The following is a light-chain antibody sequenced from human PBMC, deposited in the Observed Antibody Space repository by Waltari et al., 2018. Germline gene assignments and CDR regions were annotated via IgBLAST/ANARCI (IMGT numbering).Light chain of an antibody. CDR2: DVD. Sequence: QSALTQPASVSGSPGQSITLSCTGTSSAVGGYNYVSWYQQHPGKAPKLLIYDVDYRPSGVSNRFSGSKTVNTASLTISGLQAVDEAVYYCASFTGNVVFGGGTKLTVL. V-gene: IGLV2-14*03. CDR3: ASFTGNVV. CDR1: SSAVGGYNY. J-gene: IGLJ2*01.